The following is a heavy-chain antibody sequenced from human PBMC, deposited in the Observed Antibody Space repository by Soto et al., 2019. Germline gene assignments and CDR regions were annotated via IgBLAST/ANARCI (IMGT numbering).Heavy chain of an antibody. CDR1: GDSISTYY. D-gene: IGHD2-2*01. CDR2: VYYNGNT. J-gene: IGHJ4*02. Sequence: SETLSLTCTVPGDSISTYYWSWIRQPPGKGLECIGYVYYNGNTNYNPSLKSRVTMSVDTSKNHFSLKLSSVTAADTGVYYCATLGYCSDSTCFGTPYYFDSWGQGMLVTVSS. V-gene: IGHV4-59*01. CDR3: ATLGYCSDSTCFGTPYYFDS.